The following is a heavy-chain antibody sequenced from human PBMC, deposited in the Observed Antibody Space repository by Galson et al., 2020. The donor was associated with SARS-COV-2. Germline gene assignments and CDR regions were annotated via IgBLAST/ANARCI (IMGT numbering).Heavy chain of an antibody. CDR2: IYYSGST. CDR1: GGSISSYY. Sequence: ASETLSLTCTVSGGSISSYYWSWIRQPPGKGLEWIGYIYYSGSTNYNPSLKSRVTISVDTSKNQFSLKLSSVTAADTAVYYCARHATPNSSSWYPYYYYYYGMDVWGQGTTVTVSS. V-gene: IGHV4-59*08. CDR3: ARHATPNSSSWYPYYYYYYGMDV. J-gene: IGHJ6*02. D-gene: IGHD6-13*01.